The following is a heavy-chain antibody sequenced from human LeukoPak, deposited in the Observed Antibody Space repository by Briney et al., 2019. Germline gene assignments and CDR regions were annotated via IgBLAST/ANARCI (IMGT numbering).Heavy chain of an antibody. V-gene: IGHV3-23*01. CDR3: VKCGGATRVYYYYYMDV. Sequence: GGSLRLSCTASGFTFSSYAMSWVRQAPGKGLEWVSAISGSGGSTYYADSVKGRFTISRDNSKNTLYLQMNSLRAEDTAVYYCVKCGGATRVYYYYYMDVWGKGTTVTVSS. CDR2: ISGSGGST. CDR1: GFTFSSYA. J-gene: IGHJ6*03. D-gene: IGHD1-26*01.